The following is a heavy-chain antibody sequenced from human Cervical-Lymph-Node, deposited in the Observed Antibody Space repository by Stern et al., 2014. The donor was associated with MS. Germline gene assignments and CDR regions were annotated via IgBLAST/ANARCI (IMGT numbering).Heavy chain of an antibody. CDR3: ARLGGLL. J-gene: IGHJ4*02. CDR2: IWYDGSNK. CDR1: GFTFSSYG. Sequence: QVQLVESGGGVVQPGRSLRLSCAASGFTFSSYGMPWVRQAPGKGLEWVAVIWYDGSNKYYADSVKGRFTISRDNSKNTLYLQMNSLRAEDTAVYYCARLGGLLWGQGTLVTVSS. D-gene: IGHD3-16*01. V-gene: IGHV3-33*01.